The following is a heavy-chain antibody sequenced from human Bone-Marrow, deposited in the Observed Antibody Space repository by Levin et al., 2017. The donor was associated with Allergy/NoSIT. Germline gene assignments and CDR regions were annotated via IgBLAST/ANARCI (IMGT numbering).Heavy chain of an antibody. J-gene: IGHJ3*02. V-gene: IGHV5-51*01. CDR1: GYIFTSDW. Sequence: GESLKISCKGSGYIFTSDWIAWVRQMPGKGLECMGIIFPGDSDTRYSPSFLGQVTISVDKSINTAYLQWSSLTASDTAMYFCARLSSIVAPPRGFDIWGQGTVVTVSA. CDR3: ARLSSIVAPPRGFDI. CDR2: IFPGDSDT. D-gene: IGHD6-6*01.